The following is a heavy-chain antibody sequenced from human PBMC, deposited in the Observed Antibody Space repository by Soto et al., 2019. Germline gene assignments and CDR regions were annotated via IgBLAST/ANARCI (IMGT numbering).Heavy chain of an antibody. Sequence: PSETLSLTCTVSGGSISSGGSYWGWIRQPPGKGLEWIGYIYYSGNTYFNPSLKSRVTLSVDTSKNQFSLNLSSVTAADTAVYYCAREESGLFDYWGQGRLVTVYS. J-gene: IGHJ4*02. D-gene: IGHD5-12*01. CDR2: IYYSGNT. CDR1: GGSISSGGSY. CDR3: AREESGLFDY. V-gene: IGHV4-30-4*01.